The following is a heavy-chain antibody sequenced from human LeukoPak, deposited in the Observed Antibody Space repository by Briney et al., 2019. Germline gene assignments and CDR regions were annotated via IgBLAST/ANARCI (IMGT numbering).Heavy chain of an antibody. CDR2: VSGSGGAT. CDR1: GFTFNNYA. CDR3: AKNRGGTYKYYMDV. Sequence: GGSLRLSCAASGFTFNNYAMSWVRHGPGRGLEWLSYVSGSGGATYYAATVKGRFTISRDNSKNTVYLQMGSLRAEDTAVYYCAKNRGGTYKYYMDVWGNGTTVTVSS. J-gene: IGHJ6*03. V-gene: IGHV3-23*01. D-gene: IGHD1-1*01.